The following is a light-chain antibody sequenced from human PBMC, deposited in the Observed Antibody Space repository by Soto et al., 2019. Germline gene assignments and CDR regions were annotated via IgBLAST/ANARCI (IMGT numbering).Light chain of an antibody. Sequence: DIQMTQSPSTLSASVGDRVTITCRASQSISSWLAWYQQKPGKAPKLLIYDASSLESGVPSRFSGSGSGTESTLTISSLQPDDFATYYCQQYKSYSYTFGKGTKVDIK. CDR2: DAS. J-gene: IGKJ2*01. V-gene: IGKV1-5*01. CDR3: QQYKSYSYT. CDR1: QSISSW.